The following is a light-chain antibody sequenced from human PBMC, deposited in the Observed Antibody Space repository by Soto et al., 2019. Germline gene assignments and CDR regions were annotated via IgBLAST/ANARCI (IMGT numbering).Light chain of an antibody. V-gene: IGLV2-14*01. Sequence: QSVLTQPASVSWSPGQSITISCTGTNSDVGAYKYVSWYQQHPGKAPRLMMYDVSNRPSGVSTRFSGSKSGNTASLTISGLQAEDEADYYCTSYTISSTLRYVFGTGTKVTVL. CDR1: NSDVGAYKY. J-gene: IGLJ1*01. CDR3: TSYTISSTLRYV. CDR2: DVS.